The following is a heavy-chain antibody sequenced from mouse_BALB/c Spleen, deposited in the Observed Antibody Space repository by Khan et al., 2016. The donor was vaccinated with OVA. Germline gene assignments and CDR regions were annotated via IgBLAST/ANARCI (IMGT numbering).Heavy chain of an antibody. CDR3: ARTPAYYGSNYFDY. D-gene: IGHD1-1*01. V-gene: IGHV5-9-3*01. Sequence: EVELVESGGGLVKPGGSLKFSCAASGFTFSNYGMSWVRQTPEKRLEWVATISSGGSYTYYPDSVKGRFTISRDNANNTLYLKMSSLRSEDTAMYYCARTPAYYGSNYFDYWGQGTTLTVSS. CDR2: ISSGGSYT. J-gene: IGHJ2*01. CDR1: GFTFSNYG.